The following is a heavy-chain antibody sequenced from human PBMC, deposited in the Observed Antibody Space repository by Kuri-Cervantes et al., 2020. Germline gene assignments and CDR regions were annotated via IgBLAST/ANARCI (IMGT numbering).Heavy chain of an antibody. J-gene: IGHJ4*02. D-gene: IGHD6-13*01. CDR2: ISPYNNNT. CDR1: GYTFTTYG. CDR3: ASGGRYSSNLDY. V-gene: IGHV1-18*01. Sequence: ASVKVSCKASGYTFTTYGISWVRQAPGQGLEWMGWISPYNNNTNYAQKFQGRVTITRDTSASTAYMELSSLRSEDTAVYYCASGGRYSSNLDYWGQGTLVTVSS.